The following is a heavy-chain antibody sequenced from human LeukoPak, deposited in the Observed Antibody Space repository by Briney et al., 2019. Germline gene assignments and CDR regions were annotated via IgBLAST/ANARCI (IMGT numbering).Heavy chain of an antibody. CDR1: GGSFSGYY. CDR2: INHSGST. D-gene: IGHD3-10*01. CDR3: ARGSLLWFGELVRWFDP. J-gene: IGHJ5*02. Sequence: SETLSLTCAVYGGSFSGYYWSWIYQPPGKGLEWIGEINHSGSTNYNPSLKSRVTISVDTSKNQFSLKLSSVTAADTAVYYCARGSLLWFGELVRWFDPWGQGTLVTVSS. V-gene: IGHV4-34*01.